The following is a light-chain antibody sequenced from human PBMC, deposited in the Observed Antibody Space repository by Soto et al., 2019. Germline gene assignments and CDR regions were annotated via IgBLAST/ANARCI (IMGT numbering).Light chain of an antibody. Sequence: EVVMTQSPATLSVSPGERATLSCKASQSVSSTLAWYQQNPGQAPRLLIYGASTRAAGIPARFSGSGSGTEFTLTISSLQSEDLAVYYCQQYNAWPLTFGGGTKVEIK. V-gene: IGKV3-15*01. CDR1: QSVSST. CDR3: QQYNAWPLT. J-gene: IGKJ4*01. CDR2: GAS.